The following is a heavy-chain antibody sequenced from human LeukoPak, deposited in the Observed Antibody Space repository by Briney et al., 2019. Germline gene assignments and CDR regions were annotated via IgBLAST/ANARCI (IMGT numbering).Heavy chain of an antibody. CDR1: SGTISSYY. D-gene: IGHD4-17*01. J-gene: IGHJ4*02. CDR2: IFYSGST. Sequence: SETLSLTCTVSSGTISSYYMSWIRQPPGKGLEWIGYIFYSGSTNYNPSLKSRVTISVDTSKNQFSLGLSSVTAADTAVYYCARGPTRYYFDCWGQGTLVTVSS. CDR3: ARGPTRYYFDC. V-gene: IGHV4-59*01.